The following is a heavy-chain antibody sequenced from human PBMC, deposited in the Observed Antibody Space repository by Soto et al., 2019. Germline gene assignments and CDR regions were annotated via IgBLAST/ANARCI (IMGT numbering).Heavy chain of an antibody. CDR1: GYTFTSYY. CDR2: INPSGGST. CDR3: ARGNYYDSSGYYVVDGMDV. J-gene: IGHJ6*02. D-gene: IGHD3-22*01. V-gene: IGHV1-46*01. Sequence: ASVKVSCKASGYTFTSYYMPWVRQPPGQGLEWMAIINPSGGSTSYAQKFQGRVTMTRDTSTSTVYMELSSLRSEDTAVYYCARGNYYDSSGYYVVDGMDVWGQGTTVTVSS.